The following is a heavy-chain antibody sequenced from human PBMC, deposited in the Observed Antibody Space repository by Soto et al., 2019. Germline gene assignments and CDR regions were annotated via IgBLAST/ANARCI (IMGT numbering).Heavy chain of an antibody. J-gene: IGHJ3*02. CDR1: GGTFSSYT. CDR3: ARGWYYYDSSGYYLGSDAFDI. D-gene: IGHD3-22*01. Sequence: ASVKVSCKASGGTFSSYTISWVRQAPGQGLEWMGRIIPILGIANYAQKFQGRVTITADKSTSTAYMELSSLRSEDTAVYYCARGWYYYDSSGYYLGSDAFDIWGQGTMVTVSS. CDR2: IIPILGIA. V-gene: IGHV1-69*02.